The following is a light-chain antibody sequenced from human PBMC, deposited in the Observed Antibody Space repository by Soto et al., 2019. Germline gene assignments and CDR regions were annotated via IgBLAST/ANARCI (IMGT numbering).Light chain of an antibody. V-gene: IGLV2-8*01. Sequence: QLVLTQPPSASGSPGQSVTISCTGTSGDIGGYEYVSWYQQHPGKAPKLMIYEVTKRPLGVPDRFSGSKSGNTASLTVSGLQAEDEADYYCSSYAGSNNPYVFGTGTKLTVL. CDR3: SSYAGSNNPYV. CDR1: SGDIGGYEY. CDR2: EVT. J-gene: IGLJ1*01.